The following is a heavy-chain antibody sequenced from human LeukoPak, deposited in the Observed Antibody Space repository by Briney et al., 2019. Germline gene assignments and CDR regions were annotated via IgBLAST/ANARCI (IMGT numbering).Heavy chain of an antibody. V-gene: IGHV4-34*01. D-gene: IGHD1-7*01. CDR2: INDSGRI. J-gene: IGHJ6*03. CDR1: GGSFSNYY. Sequence: PSETLSLTCAVYGGSFSNYYWSWIRQPPGQGLEWIGEINDSGRIKYNPSLMSRVTVSVDTSKNQFSLRLTSVTATDTAVYYCARRWNYGRNYYIDVWGNGATVSVSS. CDR3: ARRWNYGRNYYIDV.